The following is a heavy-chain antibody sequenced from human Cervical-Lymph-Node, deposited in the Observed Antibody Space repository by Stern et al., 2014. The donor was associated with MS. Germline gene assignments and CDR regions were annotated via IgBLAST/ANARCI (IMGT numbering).Heavy chain of an antibody. V-gene: IGHV3-74*02. CDR2: INGDGSSP. Sequence: EQLVQSGGGFVQPGGSLXLSCAASGFTFSAYWMHWVRQAPGKGLMWVSRINGDGSSPNYSDSVKGRFIISRDNAKNTLYLQINSLRAEDTAVYYCARGRGFFDYWGQGTLVTVSS. J-gene: IGHJ4*02. CDR1: GFTFSAYW. CDR3: ARGRGFFDY.